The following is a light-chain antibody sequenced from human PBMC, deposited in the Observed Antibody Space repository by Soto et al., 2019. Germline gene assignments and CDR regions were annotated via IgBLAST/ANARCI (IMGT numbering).Light chain of an antibody. J-gene: IGKJ3*01. CDR3: QQTENVPFT. CDR2: DAS. CDR1: QDISDY. V-gene: IGKV1-33*01. Sequence: DIQMTQSPSSLSASVGDRVTITCQASQDISDYLSWYQQKPGKAPELLIYDASKLEIGVPSRFSGSGFGTDFIFTISSLQPEDIATYFCQQTENVPFTFGPGTKVDIK.